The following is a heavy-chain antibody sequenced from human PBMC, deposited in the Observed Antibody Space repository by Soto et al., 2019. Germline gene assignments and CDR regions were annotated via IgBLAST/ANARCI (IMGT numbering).Heavy chain of an antibody. CDR1: GGSFSGYY. J-gene: IGHJ5*02. Sequence: SETLSLTCAVYGGSFSGYYLSWIRQPPGKGLEWIGEINHSGSTNYNPSLKSRVTISVDTSKNQFSLKLSSVTAADTAVYYCARGVCSSTSCYGDWFDPWGQGTLVTVSS. CDR3: ARGVCSSTSCYGDWFDP. V-gene: IGHV4-34*01. CDR2: INHSGST. D-gene: IGHD2-2*01.